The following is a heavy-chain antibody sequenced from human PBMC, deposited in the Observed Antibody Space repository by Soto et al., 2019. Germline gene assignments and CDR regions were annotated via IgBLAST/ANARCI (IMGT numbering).Heavy chain of an antibody. D-gene: IGHD3-22*01. V-gene: IGHV3-11*01. CDR2: IGSSDDII. CDR1: GFTFSDYY. Sequence: QVQLVESGGGLVKPGGSLRLSCTASGFTFSDYYMSWIRQAPGKGLEWVSYIGSSDDIISYADSVKGRFTISRDNAHNSLYLQVNSLRAEDTAVYYCARDLGYYDSSGYFGYWGQGTLVTVSS. CDR3: ARDLGYYDSSGYFGY. J-gene: IGHJ4*02.